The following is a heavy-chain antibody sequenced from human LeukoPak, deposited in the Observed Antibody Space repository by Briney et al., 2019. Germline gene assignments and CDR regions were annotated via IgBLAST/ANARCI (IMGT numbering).Heavy chain of an antibody. Sequence: SETLSLTCTVSGGSIRSSYYYWGWIRQPPGKGLEWIGSIYDSGSTYYNPSLKSRVTISVDTSKNQFSLKLNSVTAADTAVYYCARLKDFTGKEYYFFDLWGRGTLVTVSS. CDR2: IYDSGST. J-gene: IGHJ2*01. V-gene: IGHV4-39*01. D-gene: IGHD2/OR15-2a*01. CDR3: ARLKDFTGKEYYFFDL. CDR1: GGSIRSSYYY.